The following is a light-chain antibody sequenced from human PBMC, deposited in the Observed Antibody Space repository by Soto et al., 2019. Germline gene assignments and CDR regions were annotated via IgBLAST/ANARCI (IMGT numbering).Light chain of an antibody. CDR3: QQRSNWTLT. V-gene: IGKV3-11*01. CDR2: DAS. CDR1: QSVSSY. Sequence: EIVWTQSPATLSLSPGETATLSCRASQSVSSYLAWYQQKHGQAPRPLIYDASNRATGIPARFSGSGSGTDCTLTISSLQKEDGSVYYCQQRSNWTLTFGGGTKV. J-gene: IGKJ4*01.